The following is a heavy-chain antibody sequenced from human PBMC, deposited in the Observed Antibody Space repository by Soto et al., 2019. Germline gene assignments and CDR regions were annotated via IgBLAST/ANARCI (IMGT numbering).Heavy chain of an antibody. CDR1: GGSMSCSNW. J-gene: IGHJ4*02. Sequence: SDTLTLTCAVSGGSMSCSNWRRWFRQPPGKGLEWIGEIYHSGSTNYNPSLKSRVTISVDKSKNQFSLKLSSVTAADTAVYYCFSGEGYYDSSGFWGQGTLVTVS. CDR3: FSGEGYYDSSGF. V-gene: IGHV4-4*02. D-gene: IGHD3-22*01. CDR2: IYHSGST.